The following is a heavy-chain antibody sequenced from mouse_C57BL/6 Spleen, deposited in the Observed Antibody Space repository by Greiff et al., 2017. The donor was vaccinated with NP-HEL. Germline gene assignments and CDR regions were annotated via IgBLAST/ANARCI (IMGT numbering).Heavy chain of an antibody. CDR2: IDPNSGGT. D-gene: IGHD1-1*01. CDR1: GYTFTSYW. V-gene: IGHV1-72*01. CDR3: ARWDSRLVVATDFDV. J-gene: IGHJ1*03. Sequence: QVHVKQPGAELVKPGASVKLSCKASGYTFTSYWMHWVKQRPGRGLEWIGRIDPNSGGTKYNEKFKSKATLTVDKPSSTAYMQLSSLTSEDSAVYYCARWDSRLVVATDFDVWGTGTTVTVSS.